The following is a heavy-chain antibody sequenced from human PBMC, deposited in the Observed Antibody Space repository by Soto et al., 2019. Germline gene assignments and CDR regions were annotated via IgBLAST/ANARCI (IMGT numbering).Heavy chain of an antibody. CDR2: IIPILGIA. D-gene: IGHD3-10*01. J-gene: IGHJ6*03. V-gene: IGHV1-69*02. CDR1: GGTFSSYT. Sequence: ASVKVSCKASGGTFSSYTISWVRQAPGQGLEWMGRIIPILGIANYAQKFQGRVTITADKSTSTAYMELSSLRSEDTAVYYCARSYYYGSGSTSEEYYYYYYMDVWGKGTTVTVSS. CDR3: ARSYYYGSGSTSEEYYYYYYMDV.